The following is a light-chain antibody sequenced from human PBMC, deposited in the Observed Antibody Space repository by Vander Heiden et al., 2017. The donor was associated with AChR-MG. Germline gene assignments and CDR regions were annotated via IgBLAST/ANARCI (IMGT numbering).Light chain of an antibody. Sequence: EVVLTQPTGTLPFSQGERATSPSRASQSISSSYLAWYQQKPGQAPRLLIYDASNRATGIPDRFSGSGSGTDFTLTISRLEPEDFAVYYCQQYDSSPLTFGPGTKVDIK. CDR3: QQYDSSPLT. V-gene: IGKV3-20*01. CDR2: DAS. CDR1: QSISSSY. J-gene: IGKJ3*01.